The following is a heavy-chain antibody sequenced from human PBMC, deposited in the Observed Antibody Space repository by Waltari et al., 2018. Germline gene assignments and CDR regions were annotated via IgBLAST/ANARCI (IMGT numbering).Heavy chain of an antibody. V-gene: IGHV4-4*07. CDR1: GGSISSYY. CDR3: ARELMTSSGWYRGDYFDY. J-gene: IGHJ4*02. CDR2: IYTSGST. Sequence: QVQLQESGPGLVKPSETLSLTCTVSGGSISSYYCSWIRQPAGKGLEWIGRIYTSGSTNYNPSLKSRVTMSVDTSKNQFSLKLSSVTAADTAVYYCARELMTSSGWYRGDYFDYWGQGTLVTVSS. D-gene: IGHD6-19*01.